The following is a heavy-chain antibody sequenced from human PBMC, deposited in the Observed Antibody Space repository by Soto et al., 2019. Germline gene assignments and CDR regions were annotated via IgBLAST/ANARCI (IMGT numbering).Heavy chain of an antibody. CDR3: ARHTTYYDFWSGYLGWFDP. V-gene: IGHV4-39*01. CDR1: GGSISSSSYY. J-gene: IGHJ5*02. Sequence: PSATLSLTCTVSGGSISSSSYYWGWIRQPPGKGLEWIGSIYYSGSTYYNPSLKSRVTISVDTSKNQFSLKLSSVTAADTAVYYCARHTTYYDFWSGYLGWFDPWGQGTLVTVSS. CDR2: IYYSGST. D-gene: IGHD3-3*01.